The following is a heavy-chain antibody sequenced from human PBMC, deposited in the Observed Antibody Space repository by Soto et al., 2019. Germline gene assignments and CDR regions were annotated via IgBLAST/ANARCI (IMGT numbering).Heavy chain of an antibody. V-gene: IGHV3-30-3*01. CDR1: GFTFSSYA. J-gene: IGHJ4*02. CDR3: AREPRGYFDY. D-gene: IGHD3-10*01. Sequence: QVQLVESGGGVVQPGRSLRLSCAASGFTFSSYAMHWVRQAPGKGLEWVAVISYDGSNKYYADSVKGRFTISRDNSKNTLYLPVNSLRAEDTAVYYGAREPRGYFDYWGKGTLVTVSS. CDR2: ISYDGSNK.